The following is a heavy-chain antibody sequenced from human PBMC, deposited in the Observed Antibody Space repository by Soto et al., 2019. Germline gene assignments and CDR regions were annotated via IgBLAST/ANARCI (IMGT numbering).Heavy chain of an antibody. CDR3: ARDFLLGWQQWLVKGYYYYGMDV. V-gene: IGHV1-3*01. Sequence: QVQLVQSGAEVKKPGASVKVSCKASGYTFTSYAMHWVRQAPGQRLEWMGWINAGNGNTKYSQKFQGRVTITRDTSASTAYMELSSLRSEDTAVYYCARDFLLGWQQWLVKGYYYYGMDVWGQGTTVTVSS. CDR2: INAGNGNT. J-gene: IGHJ6*02. D-gene: IGHD6-19*01. CDR1: GYTFTSYA.